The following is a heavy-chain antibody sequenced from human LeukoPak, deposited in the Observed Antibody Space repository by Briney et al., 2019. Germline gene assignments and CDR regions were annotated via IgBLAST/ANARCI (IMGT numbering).Heavy chain of an antibody. Sequence: GGSLRLSCAASGFTFSNAWMHCVRQAPGKGLEWVGRIERKTDGGTTDYAAPVKGRFTISRDDSKNTLYLQMNSLKTEDTAVYNCVSLSGSHCSAYNWFDPWGQGTLVTVPS. D-gene: IGHD1-26*01. J-gene: IGHJ5*02. CDR2: IERKTDGGTT. V-gene: IGHV3-15*04. CDR3: VSLSGSHCSAYNWFDP. CDR1: GFTFSNAW.